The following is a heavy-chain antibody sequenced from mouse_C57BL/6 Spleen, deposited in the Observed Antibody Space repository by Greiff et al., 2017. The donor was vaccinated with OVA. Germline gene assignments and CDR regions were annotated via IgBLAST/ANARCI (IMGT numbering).Heavy chain of an antibody. CDR3: ARERDYYGSSPHWYFDV. D-gene: IGHD1-1*01. Sequence: EVKVIESGPGMVKPSQSLSLTCTVTGYSITSGYDWHWIRHFPGNKLEWMGYISYSGSTNYNPSLKSRISITHDTSKNHFFLKLNSVTTEDTATYYCARERDYYGSSPHWYFDVWGTGTTVTVSS. CDR2: ISYSGST. V-gene: IGHV3-1*01. CDR1: GYSITSGYD. J-gene: IGHJ1*03.